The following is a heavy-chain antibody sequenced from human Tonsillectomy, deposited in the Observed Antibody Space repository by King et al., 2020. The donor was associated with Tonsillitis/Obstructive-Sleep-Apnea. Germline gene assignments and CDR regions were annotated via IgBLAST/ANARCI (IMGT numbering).Heavy chain of an antibody. J-gene: IGHJ6*02. Sequence: VQLVESGGGLVKPGGSLRLSCAASGFTFSNAWMNWVRQAPGKGLEWVGRIKSKTDGGTTDYAAPVKGRFTISRDDSKNTLYLQMNSLKTEDTAVYYCTPGGFDIVVVQAVHYFGMDVWGQATTVTVSS. CDR1: GFTFSNAW. CDR2: IKSKTDGGTT. CDR3: TPGGFDIVVVQAVHYFGMDV. D-gene: IGHD2-2*01. V-gene: IGHV3-15*07.